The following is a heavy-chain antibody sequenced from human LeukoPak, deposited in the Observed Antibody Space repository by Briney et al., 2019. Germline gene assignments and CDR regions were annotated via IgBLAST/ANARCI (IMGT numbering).Heavy chain of an antibody. D-gene: IGHD4/OR15-4a*01. CDR1: GGSTTGYF. V-gene: IGHV4-59*12. Sequence: SETLSLTCTISGGSTTGYFWSWIRQPPGKGLEWIGYVFYSGGTLYNPSLESRVTISVDTSKTHFSLELTSVTAADTAVYYCARERPRDYFLDYWGQGTLVTVSS. CDR3: ARERPRDYFLDY. CDR2: VFYSGGT. J-gene: IGHJ4*02.